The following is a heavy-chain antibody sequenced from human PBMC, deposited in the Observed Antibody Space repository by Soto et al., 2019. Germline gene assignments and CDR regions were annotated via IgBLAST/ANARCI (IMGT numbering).Heavy chain of an antibody. CDR3: ATGPRVFGVVPALNYFDY. J-gene: IGHJ4*02. Sequence: ASVKVSCKVSGYTLTELSMHWVRQAPGKGLEWMGGFDPEDGETIYAQKFQGRVTMTEDTSTDTAYMELSSLRSEDTAVYYCATGPRVFGVVPALNYFDYCRQRPLVTVSS. CDR1: GYTLTELS. CDR2: FDPEDGET. D-gene: IGHD3-3*01. V-gene: IGHV1-24*01.